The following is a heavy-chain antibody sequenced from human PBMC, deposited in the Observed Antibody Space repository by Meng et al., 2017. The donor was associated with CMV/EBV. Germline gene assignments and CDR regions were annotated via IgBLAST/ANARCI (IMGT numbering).Heavy chain of an antibody. V-gene: IGHV4-34*01. CDR1: GGSFSGYY. Sequence: SQTLSLTCAVYGGSFSGYYWSWIRQPPGKGLEWIGEINHSGSTNYNPSLKSRVTLSVDTSKNQFSLKLSSVTAADTAVYYCARGKVDIVNWGQGTLVTVSS. CDR3: ARGKVDIVN. J-gene: IGHJ4*02. CDR2: INHSGST. D-gene: IGHD5-12*01.